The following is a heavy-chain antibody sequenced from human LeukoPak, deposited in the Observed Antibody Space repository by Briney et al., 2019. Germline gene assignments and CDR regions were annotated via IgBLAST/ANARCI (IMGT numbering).Heavy chain of an antibody. CDR1: GMTFRSHW. CDR3: ARSYCSGNKCYSDWYFDL. D-gene: IGHD2-15*01. Sequence: GGSLRLSCAASGMTFRSHWLSWVRQVPGEGLEWVAKISQDGSRTDYVDSVRGRFTISRDNAKNSLYLQMNSLRADDTAVYYCARSYCSGNKCYSDWYFDLWGRGTQVIVSS. J-gene: IGHJ2*01. V-gene: IGHV3-7*03. CDR2: ISQDGSRT.